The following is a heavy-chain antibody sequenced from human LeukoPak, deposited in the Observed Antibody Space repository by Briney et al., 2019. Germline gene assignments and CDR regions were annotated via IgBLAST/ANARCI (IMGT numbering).Heavy chain of an antibody. V-gene: IGHV3-30*18. CDR2: ISYDGSNK. CDR3: AKGAFYGLNAFGI. CDR1: GFTFSSYG. Sequence: GGSLRLSCAASGFTFSSYGMHWVRQAPGKGLEWVAVISYDGSNKYYADSVKGRFTISRDNSKNTLYLQMNSLRAEDTAVYYCAKGAFYGLNAFGIWGQGTMVTVSS. J-gene: IGHJ3*02. D-gene: IGHD2/OR15-2a*01.